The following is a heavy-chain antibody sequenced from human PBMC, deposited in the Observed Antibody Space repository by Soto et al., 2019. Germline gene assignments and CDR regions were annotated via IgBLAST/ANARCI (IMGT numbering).Heavy chain of an antibody. CDR2: IIPTLGKP. Sequence: QVQLVQSGAEVKKPGSSVKVSCKTSGGTFNNYAVTWVRQAPGQGLEWMGGIIPTLGKPNYAQKHQGRVTITADESTSTVYMELSSLRSEDTAVYYCATSYGTSWYVDYWGQGTLVTVSS. D-gene: IGHD6-13*01. J-gene: IGHJ4*02. CDR1: GGTFNNYA. CDR3: ATSYGTSWYVDY. V-gene: IGHV1-69*01.